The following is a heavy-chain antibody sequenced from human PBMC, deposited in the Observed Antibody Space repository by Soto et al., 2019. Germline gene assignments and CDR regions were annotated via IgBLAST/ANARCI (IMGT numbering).Heavy chain of an antibody. Sequence: LSLTCTVSGGSISSGGYYWSWVRQAPGKGLEWVSVISESGGSTYYADSVKGRFTISRDNSKSMLYLQMNSLRGDDTAIYYCETAISGYYAPSDYWGQGTQVTVPS. CDR3: ETAISGYYAPSDY. J-gene: IGHJ4*02. CDR2: ISESGGST. D-gene: IGHD3-22*01. V-gene: IGHV3-23*01. CDR1: GGSISSGGYY.